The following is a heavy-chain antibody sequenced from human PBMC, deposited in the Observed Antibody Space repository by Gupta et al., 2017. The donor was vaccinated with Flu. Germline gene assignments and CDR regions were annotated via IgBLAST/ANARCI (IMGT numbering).Heavy chain of an antibody. V-gene: IGHV3-30*18. J-gene: IGHJ4*02. CDR3: AKDSALSVVGHIAAAGSDY. CDR1: GFTFSSYG. CDR2: ISHDGSNK. Sequence: QVQLVESGGGVVQPGRSLRLSCAASGFTFSSYGMHWVRQAPGKGLEWVAVISHDGSNKYYADSVKGRFTISRDNSKNTLYLQMNSLRAEDTAVYYCAKDSALSVVGHIAAAGSDYWGQGTLVTVSS. D-gene: IGHD6-13*01.